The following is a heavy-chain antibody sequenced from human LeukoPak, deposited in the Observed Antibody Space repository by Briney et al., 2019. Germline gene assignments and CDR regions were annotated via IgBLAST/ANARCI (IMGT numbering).Heavy chain of an antibody. CDR1: GFTVSSNY. D-gene: IGHD2-8*02. Sequence: PGGSLRLSCAASGFTVSSNYMSWVRQAPGKGLEWIAYISDIGSINYNPSLKSRVTISLDTSKNQFSLKLSSVTAADTAVYYCAGHHPRNTVDFWGQGTLVTVSS. CDR2: ISDIGSI. CDR3: AGHHPRNTVDF. J-gene: IGHJ4*02. V-gene: IGHV4-59*08.